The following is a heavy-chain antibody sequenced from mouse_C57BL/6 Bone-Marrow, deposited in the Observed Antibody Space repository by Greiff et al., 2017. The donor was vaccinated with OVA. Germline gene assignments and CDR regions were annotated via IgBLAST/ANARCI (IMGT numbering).Heavy chain of an antibody. D-gene: IGHD2-3*01. CDR2: ISNLAYSI. Sequence: EVKLVESGGGLVQPGGSLKLSCAASGITFSDYGMAWVRQAPRKGPEWVAFISNLAYSIYYADTVTGRFTISRENAKNTLYLEMSSLRSEDTAMYYCARHGDGYYVRAMDYWGQGTSVTVSS. J-gene: IGHJ4*01. CDR1: GITFSDYG. CDR3: ARHGDGYYVRAMDY. V-gene: IGHV5-15*01.